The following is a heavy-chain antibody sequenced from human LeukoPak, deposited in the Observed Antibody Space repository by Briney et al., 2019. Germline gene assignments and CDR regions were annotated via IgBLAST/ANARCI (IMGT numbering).Heavy chain of an antibody. CDR3: ARDSAMVRGNPLL. V-gene: IGHV3-30-3*01. CDR1: GFTFSSYA. CDR2: ISYDGSNK. D-gene: IGHD3-10*01. Sequence: GGSLRLSCAASGFTFSSYAMHWVRQAPGKGLEWVAVISYDGSNKYYADSVKGRFTISRDNSKNTLYLQMNSLRAEDTAVYYCARDSAMVRGNPLLWGQGTLVTVSS. J-gene: IGHJ4*02.